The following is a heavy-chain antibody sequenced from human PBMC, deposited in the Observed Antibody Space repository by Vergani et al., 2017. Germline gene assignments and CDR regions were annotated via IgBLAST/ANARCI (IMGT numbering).Heavy chain of an antibody. CDR2: ISGSGSST. V-gene: IGHV3-23*01. Sequence: EVQVLESGGGLVQPGGSLRLSCAASRFTFSSYAMNWVRQAPGKGLEWVSAISGSGSSTYYADSVKGRFTISGDNSKNTLYLQMNSLRAEDTAVYYCAREASSGWYDMLDYWGQGTLVTVSS. J-gene: IGHJ4*02. CDR1: RFTFSSYA. CDR3: AREASSGWYDMLDY. D-gene: IGHD6-19*01.